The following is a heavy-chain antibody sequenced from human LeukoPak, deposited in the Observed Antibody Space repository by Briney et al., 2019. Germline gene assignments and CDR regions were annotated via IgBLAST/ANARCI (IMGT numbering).Heavy chain of an antibody. Sequence: SETLSLTCTVSGGSISSSSYYWGWIRQPPGKGLEWIGSIYYSGSTYYNPSLKSRVTISVDTSKNQFSLKLSSVTAADTAVYYCARDMHAKESSSWYPWGQGTLVTVSS. V-gene: IGHV4-39*07. CDR2: IYYSGST. D-gene: IGHD6-13*01. J-gene: IGHJ5*02. CDR1: GGSISSSSYY. CDR3: ARDMHAKESSSWYP.